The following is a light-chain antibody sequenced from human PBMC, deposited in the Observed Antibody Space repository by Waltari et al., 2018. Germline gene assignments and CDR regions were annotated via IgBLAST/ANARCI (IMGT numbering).Light chain of an antibody. V-gene: IGKV1-13*02. J-gene: IGKJ3*01. Sequence: AIQLTQSPSSLSASLGDRVTITCRASQGIRSALAWYQQRPGKPPQFLIYDASTLHSGVPSRFSSSGSRTDFCLTIDSLQPEDFATHYGQQYISDPFTFGPGTKVDFK. CDR3: QQYISDPFT. CDR2: DAS. CDR1: QGIRSA.